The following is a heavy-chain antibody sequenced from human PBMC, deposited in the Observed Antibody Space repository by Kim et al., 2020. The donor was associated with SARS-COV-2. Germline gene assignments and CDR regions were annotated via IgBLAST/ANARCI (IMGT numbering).Heavy chain of an antibody. Sequence: GGSLRLSCAASGFTFSSYGMHWVRQAPGKGLEWVAVISYDGSNKYYADSVKGRFTISRDNSKNTLYLQMNSLRAEDTAVYYCAKGGRGIAVAGYFDYWGQGTLVTVSS. J-gene: IGHJ4*02. CDR2: ISYDGSNK. D-gene: IGHD6-19*01. V-gene: IGHV3-30*18. CDR1: GFTFSSYG. CDR3: AKGGRGIAVAGYFDY.